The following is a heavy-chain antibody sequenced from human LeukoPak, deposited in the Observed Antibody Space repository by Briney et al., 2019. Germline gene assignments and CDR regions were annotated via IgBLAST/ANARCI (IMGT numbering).Heavy chain of an antibody. CDR3: ARDGYYDSSGYGDY. Sequence: PGGSLRLSCAASGFTFSSYEMNWVRQAPGKGLEWVSYISSSGSTIYYADSVKGRFTISRDNAKNSLYLQMNSLRAEDTAVYYCARDGYYDSSGYGDYWGQGTLVTVSS. D-gene: IGHD3-22*01. CDR1: GFTFSSYE. J-gene: IGHJ4*02. V-gene: IGHV3-48*03. CDR2: ISSSGSTI.